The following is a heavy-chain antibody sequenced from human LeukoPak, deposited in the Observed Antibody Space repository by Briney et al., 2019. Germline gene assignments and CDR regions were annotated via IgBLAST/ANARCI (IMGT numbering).Heavy chain of an antibody. Sequence: PGGSLRLSCAASAFTFSSYEMNWVRQAPGNGLEWVSYISSSGSTIYYADSVKGRFTISRDNAKNSLYLQMNSLRAEDTAVYYCARVRAVAGGNYFDYWGQGTLVTVSS. CDR2: ISSSGSTI. V-gene: IGHV3-48*03. CDR3: ARVRAVAGGNYFDY. CDR1: AFTFSSYE. D-gene: IGHD6-19*01. J-gene: IGHJ4*02.